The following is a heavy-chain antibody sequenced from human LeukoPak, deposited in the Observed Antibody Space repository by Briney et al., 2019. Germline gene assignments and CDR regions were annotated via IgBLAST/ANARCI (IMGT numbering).Heavy chain of an antibody. CDR1: GYSFSTFD. CDR3: ARGGILVQGVTIFYGMDV. D-gene: IGHD3-10*01. CDR2: MNPNSGNT. Sequence: ASLKVSCKTSGYSFSTFDINWVRQATGQGLEWMGWMNPNSGNTNYEQKFQGRLTMTRDTSISTAYMELSSLRSEDTAVYYCARGGILVQGVTIFYGMDVWGQGTTVTVSS. V-gene: IGHV1-8*01. J-gene: IGHJ6*02.